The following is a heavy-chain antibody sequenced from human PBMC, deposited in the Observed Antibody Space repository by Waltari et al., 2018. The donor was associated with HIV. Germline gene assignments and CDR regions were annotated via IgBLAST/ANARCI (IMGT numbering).Heavy chain of an antibody. CDR3: ASVSNYGDQIVGMDV. J-gene: IGHJ6*02. V-gene: IGHV4-59*01. Sequence: QVQLQESGPGLVKPSETLSLTCTVSGGSISSYYWSWIRQPPGKGLEWIGYIYYSGSTNYNPSLKSRVTISVDTSKNQFSLKLSSVTAADTAVYYCASVSNYGDQIVGMDVWGQGTTVTVSS. CDR1: GGSISSYY. D-gene: IGHD4-17*01. CDR2: IYYSGST.